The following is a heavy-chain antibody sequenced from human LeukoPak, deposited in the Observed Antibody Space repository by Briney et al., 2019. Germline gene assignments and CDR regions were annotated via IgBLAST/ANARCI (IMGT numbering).Heavy chain of an antibody. D-gene: IGHD6-13*01. J-gene: IGHJ4*02. CDR1: GFTFSSYA. Sequence: SGGSLRLSCAASGFTFSSYAMHWVRQAPGKGLEWVAVISYDGSNKYYADSVKGRFTISRDNSKNTLYLQMNNLRTEDTAVYYCARAFSSTWHGGYYWGQGTLVTVSS. CDR3: ARAFSSTWHGGYY. V-gene: IGHV3-30*04. CDR2: ISYDGSNK.